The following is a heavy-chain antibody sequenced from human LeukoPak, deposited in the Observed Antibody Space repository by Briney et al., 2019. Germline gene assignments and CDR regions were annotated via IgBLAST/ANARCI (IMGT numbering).Heavy chain of an antibody. Sequence: GGSLRLSCAASGFTFSSYEMNWVRQAPGKGLEWVSYISSSGSTIYYADSVKGRFTISRDNSKNTLYLQMNSLRAEDTAVYYCAAGTGYRLDYWGQGTLVTVSS. CDR2: ISSSGSTI. CDR3: AAGTGYRLDY. J-gene: IGHJ4*02. D-gene: IGHD3/OR15-3a*01. CDR1: GFTFSSYE. V-gene: IGHV3-48*03.